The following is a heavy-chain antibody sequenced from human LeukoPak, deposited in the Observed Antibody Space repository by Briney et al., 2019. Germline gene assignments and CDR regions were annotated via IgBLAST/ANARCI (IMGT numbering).Heavy chain of an antibody. CDR1: GFTFSNAW. D-gene: IGHD3-22*01. Sequence: GSLRLSCAASGFTFSNAWMSWVRQAPGKGLEWVGRIRSKGNTYATAYAASVKGRFTISRDDSKNTAYLQMNSLKTEDTAVYYCTRGPDYYDSSGLDYWGQGTLVTVSS. J-gene: IGHJ4*02. CDR3: TRGPDYYDSSGLDY. V-gene: IGHV3-73*01. CDR2: IRSKGNTYAT.